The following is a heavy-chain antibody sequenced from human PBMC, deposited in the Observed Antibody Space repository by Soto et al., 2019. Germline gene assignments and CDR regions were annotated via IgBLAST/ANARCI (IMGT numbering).Heavy chain of an antibody. CDR1: GFTFSTFG. CDR3: ARSQMRPPDNYPYYYYYGMDV. CDR2: IWHDESVE. J-gene: IGHJ6*02. D-gene: IGHD3-10*01. Sequence: QVQLVESGGGVVQPGGSLRLSCTASGFTFSTFGMHWVRQAPGKGLEWVAVIWHDESVEAYADSVKGRFTISRDNSKNTLYLQMVGLRVEDTAAYYCARSQMRPPDNYPYYYYYGMDVWGQGTTVTV. V-gene: IGHV3-33*01.